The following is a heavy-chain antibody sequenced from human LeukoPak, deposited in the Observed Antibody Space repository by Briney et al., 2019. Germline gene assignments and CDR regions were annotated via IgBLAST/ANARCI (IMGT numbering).Heavy chain of an antibody. D-gene: IGHD2-2*01. CDR1: GGSVSSYY. CDR2: LSHSGSS. V-gene: IGHV4-59*02. J-gene: IGHJ3*02. CDR3: ARARYANAWYAFDI. Sequence: SSETLSLTCTVSGGSVSSYYWSWIRRPPGRGLEWIAYLSHSGSSDSNPSLTSRVTTLVDTSKNQFSLKLTSVTAADTAVYYCARARYANAWYAFDIWGHGTMVTVSS.